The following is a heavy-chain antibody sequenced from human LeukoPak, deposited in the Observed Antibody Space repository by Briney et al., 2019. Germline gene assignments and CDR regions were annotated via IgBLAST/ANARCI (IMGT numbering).Heavy chain of an antibody. J-gene: IGHJ4*02. CDR1: GGSISSVDYY. CDR2: IYYSGST. Sequence: SETLSLTCTVSGGSISSVDYYWSWIRQPPGKGLEWIGYIYYSGSTYYNPSLKSRVAISVDTSKNQFSLKLSSVTAADTAVYYCARRAYSYGQGLNSDYWGQGTLVTVSS. CDR3: ARRAYSYGQGLNSDY. V-gene: IGHV4-30-4*08. D-gene: IGHD5-18*01.